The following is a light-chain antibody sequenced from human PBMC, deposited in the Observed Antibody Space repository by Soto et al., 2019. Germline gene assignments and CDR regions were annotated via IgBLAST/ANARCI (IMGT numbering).Light chain of an antibody. CDR3: CSYTVSATLV. Sequence: QPVLTQPAAGSGSPGQSITNYRSGTTNDIGGYNYVSWYQHHPGKVPKVIIYEVRNRPSGVSNRFSGSKSGNTASLTISGLQAEDEADYYCCSYTVSATLVFGGGTKVTVL. J-gene: IGLJ3*02. V-gene: IGLV2-14*01. CDR2: EVR. CDR1: TNDIGGYNY.